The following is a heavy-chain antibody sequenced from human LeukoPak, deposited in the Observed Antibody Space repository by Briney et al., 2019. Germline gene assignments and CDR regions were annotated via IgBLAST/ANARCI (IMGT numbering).Heavy chain of an antibody. CDR2: ICDSGDYT. CDR3: AKDTSIGKYCTNGVCSPFDY. J-gene: IGHJ4*02. D-gene: IGHD2-8*01. Sequence: GGSLTLSCAGSGFTFSSYAMSCVRQAPERGLEWVSDICDSGDYTSRADSVRGRFTISRDNSRNTLYLQMISLRPEDTAVYYCAKDTSIGKYCTNGVCSPFDYWGQGTLVTVSS. V-gene: IGHV3-23*01. CDR1: GFTFSSYA.